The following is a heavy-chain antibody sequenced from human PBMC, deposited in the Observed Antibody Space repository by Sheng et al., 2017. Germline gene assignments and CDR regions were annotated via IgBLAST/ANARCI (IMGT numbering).Heavy chain of an antibody. CDR1: GGTFSSYT. V-gene: IGHV1-69*02. CDR3: SIYDFWSGYHYYYYYMDV. D-gene: IGHD3-3*01. Sequence: QVQLVQSGAEVKKPGSSVKVSCKASGGTFSSYTISWVRQAPGQGLEWMGRIIPILGIANYAQKFQGRVTITADKSTSTAYMELSSLRSEDTAVYYCSIYDFWSGYHYYYYYMDVWGKGTTVTVSS. CDR2: IIPILGIA. J-gene: IGHJ6*03.